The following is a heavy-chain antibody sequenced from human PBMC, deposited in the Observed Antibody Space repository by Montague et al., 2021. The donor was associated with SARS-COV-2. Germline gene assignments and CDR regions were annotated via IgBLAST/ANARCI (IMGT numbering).Heavy chain of an antibody. CDR3: ARDSGSSFDP. CDR1: GFTFSSYA. CDR2: ISYDGSNK. Sequence: SLRLSCAASGFTFSSYAMHWVRQAPGKGLEWVALISYDGSNKYYADSVKGRFTISSGNSKNTLYLQMNNLRAEDTAVYYCARDSGSSFDPWGQGTLVTVSS. D-gene: IGHD1-26*01. V-gene: IGHV3-30*04. J-gene: IGHJ5*02.